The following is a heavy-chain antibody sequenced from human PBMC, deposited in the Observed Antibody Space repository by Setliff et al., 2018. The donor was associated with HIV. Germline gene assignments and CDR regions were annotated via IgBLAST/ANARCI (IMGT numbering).Heavy chain of an antibody. D-gene: IGHD3-22*01. CDR2: INQDGREK. V-gene: IGHV3-7*01. J-gene: IGHJ4*02. CDR1: GFTFSTYW. CDR3: AGSRGYFVKAD. Sequence: GGSLRLSCAASGFTFSTYWMSWVRQAPGKGLEWVANINQDGREKYYVDSVKGRFTISRDNAKDLLYLQMNRLRGEDTAVYYCAGSRGYFVKADWGQGTLVTVSS.